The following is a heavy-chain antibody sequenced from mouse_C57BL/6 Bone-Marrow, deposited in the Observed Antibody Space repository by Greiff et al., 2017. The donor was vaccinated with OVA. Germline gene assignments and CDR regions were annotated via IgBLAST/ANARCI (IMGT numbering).Heavy chain of an antibody. CDR1: GFTFSSYA. CDR3: ARDYYGLYAMDY. Sequence: EVQLQQSGGGLVKPGGSLKLSCAASGFTFSSYAMSWVRQTPEKRLEWVATISDGGSYTYYPDNVKGRFTISRDNANNNLYLQMSHLKSEDTAMYYCARDYYGLYAMDYWGQGTSVTVSS. D-gene: IGHD1-1*01. V-gene: IGHV5-4*01. CDR2: ISDGGSYT. J-gene: IGHJ4*01.